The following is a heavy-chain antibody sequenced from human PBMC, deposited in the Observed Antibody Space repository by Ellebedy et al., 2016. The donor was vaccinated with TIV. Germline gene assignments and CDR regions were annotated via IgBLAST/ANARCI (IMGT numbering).Heavy chain of an antibody. J-gene: IGHJ5*02. CDR3: ARGIVVDWFDP. D-gene: IGHD2-2*01. CDR1: GGSISSYY. Sequence: SETLSLXCTVSGGSISSYYWSWIRQPPGKGLEWIGYIYYSGSTNYNPSLKSRVTISVDTSKNQFSLKLSSVTAADTAVYYCARGIVVDWFDPWGQGTLVTVSS. V-gene: IGHV4-59*01. CDR2: IYYSGST.